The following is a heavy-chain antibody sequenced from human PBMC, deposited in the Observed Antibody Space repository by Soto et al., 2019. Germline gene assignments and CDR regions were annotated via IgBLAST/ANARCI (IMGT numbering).Heavy chain of an antibody. CDR2: ISSSSSYI. J-gene: IGHJ5*02. CDR1: GFTFSSYS. CDR3: ASHEEWLLNWFDP. Sequence: PVGSLRLSCAASGFTFSSYSMNWVRQAPGKGLEWVSSISSSSSYIYYADSVKGRFTISRDNAKNSLYLQMNSLRAEDTAVYYCASHEEWLLNWFDPWGQGTLVTVSS. D-gene: IGHD3-3*01. V-gene: IGHV3-21*01.